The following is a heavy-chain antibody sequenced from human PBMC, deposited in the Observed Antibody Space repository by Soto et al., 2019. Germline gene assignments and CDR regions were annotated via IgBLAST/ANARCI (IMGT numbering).Heavy chain of an antibody. V-gene: IGHV1-69*06. D-gene: IGHD2-2*03. CDR1: RGSFSSYA. J-gene: IGHJ6*02. CDR2: IIPIFGTA. CDR3: AREGALGSPDV. Sequence: AASVKGSCKGARGSFSSYAISWVRQAPGQGLEWMGGIIPIFGTANYAQKFQGRVTITADKSTSTAYMELSSLRSEDTAVYYCAREGALGSPDVWGQGTTVTVSS.